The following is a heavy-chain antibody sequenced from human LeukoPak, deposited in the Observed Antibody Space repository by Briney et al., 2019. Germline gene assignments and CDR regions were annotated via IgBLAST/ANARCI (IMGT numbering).Heavy chain of an antibody. Sequence: AETLSLTCTVSGGSISSYYGRWMREPPGKGGEGRGYIYYSGRTNYSPSLKSRVTTSVDPSKNQLYLKLSSVTAADTAVYYCVREGRFLEIDPWGQGTLVTVSS. CDR3: VREGRFLEIDP. D-gene: IGHD3-3*01. V-gene: IGHV4-59*12. CDR1: GGSISSYY. CDR2: IYYSGRT. J-gene: IGHJ5*02.